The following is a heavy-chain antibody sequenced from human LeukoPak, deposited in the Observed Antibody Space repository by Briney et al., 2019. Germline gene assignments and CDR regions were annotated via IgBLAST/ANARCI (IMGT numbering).Heavy chain of an antibody. CDR3: ARGGIVGATRLNWFDP. V-gene: IGHV4-31*03. Sequence: SQTLSLTCTVSGGSISSGGYYWSWIRQHPGKGLEWIGYIYYSGSTYYNPSLKSRVTISVDTSKNQFSLKLSSVTAADTAVYYCARGGIVGATRLNWFDPWGQGTLVTVSS. CDR2: IYYSGST. D-gene: IGHD1-26*01. J-gene: IGHJ5*02. CDR1: GGSISSGGYY.